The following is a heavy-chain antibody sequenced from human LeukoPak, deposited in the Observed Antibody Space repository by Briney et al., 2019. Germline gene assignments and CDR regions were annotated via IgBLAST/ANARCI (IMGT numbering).Heavy chain of an antibody. CDR2: ISYSGTT. D-gene: IGHD3-10*01. CDR1: GDSINNNVYY. V-gene: IGHV4-39*07. CDR3: ARDRGLGLGEARDAFDI. Sequence: SETLSLTCTVSGDSINNNVYYWGWIRQPPGKGLGWIAIISYSGTTYYNPSLKTRATISIDTSKNKFSLKVNSVTAADTAMYYCARDRGLGLGEARDAFDIWGQGTMVTVFS. J-gene: IGHJ3*02.